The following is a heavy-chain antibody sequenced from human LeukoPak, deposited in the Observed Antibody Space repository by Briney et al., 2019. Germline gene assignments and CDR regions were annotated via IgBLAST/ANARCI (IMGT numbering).Heavy chain of an antibody. D-gene: IGHD6-19*01. Sequence: PSETLSLTCTVSGYSISSGYYWGWIRQPPGKGLEWIGSIYHSGSTYYNPSLKSRVTISVDTSKNQFSLKLSSVTAADTAVYYCARDRYSSGWYPTDAFDIWGQGTMVTVSS. CDR2: IYHSGST. CDR3: ARDRYSSGWYPTDAFDI. V-gene: IGHV4-38-2*02. J-gene: IGHJ3*02. CDR1: GYSISSGYY.